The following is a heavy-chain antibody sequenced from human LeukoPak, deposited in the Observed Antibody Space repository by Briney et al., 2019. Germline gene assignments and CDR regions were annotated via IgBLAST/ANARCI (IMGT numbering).Heavy chain of an antibody. J-gene: IGHJ4*02. CDR1: GFTFSSYW. D-gene: IGHD4-17*01. V-gene: IGHV3-7*01. CDR2: IKQDGSEK. Sequence: GGSLRLSCAASGFTFSSYWMSWVRLAPGKGLEWVANIKQDGSEKYYVDSVKGRFTISRDNAKNSLFLQMYSLRAEDTAVYYCARFYGDYLDYWGQGTLVTVSS. CDR3: ARFYGDYLDY.